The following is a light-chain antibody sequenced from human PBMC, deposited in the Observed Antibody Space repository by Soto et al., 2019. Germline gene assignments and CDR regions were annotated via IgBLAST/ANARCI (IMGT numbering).Light chain of an antibody. Sequence: DIVMTQSPDSLTVSLGERATINCKSRQSVLDTSNSKNDLAWYQQKPGQPPKLLILWATTREFGVPDRFSGSGSGTDFTLTISSLQAEDVAVYYCQQYYSPPCTFGQGTKVDIK. V-gene: IGKV4-1*01. J-gene: IGKJ2*02. CDR1: QSVLDTSNSKND. CDR3: QQYYSPPCT. CDR2: WAT.